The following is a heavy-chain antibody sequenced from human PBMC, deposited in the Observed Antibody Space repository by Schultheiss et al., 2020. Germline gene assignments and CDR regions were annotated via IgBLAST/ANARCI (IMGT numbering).Heavy chain of an antibody. CDR3: AREDPLQQLVTY. V-gene: IGHV1-8*01. CDR2: MNPNSGNT. Sequence: ASVKVYCKASGYTFTSYDINWVRQATGQGLEWMGWMNPNSGNTGYGQKFQGRVTMTRNTSISTAYMELSSLRSEDTAVYYCAREDPLQQLVTYWGEGTLVTVSS. J-gene: IGHJ4*02. CDR1: GYTFTSYD. D-gene: IGHD6-13*01.